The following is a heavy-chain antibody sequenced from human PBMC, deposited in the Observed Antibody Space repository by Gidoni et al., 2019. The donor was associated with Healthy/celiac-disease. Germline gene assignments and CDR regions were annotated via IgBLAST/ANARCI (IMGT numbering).Heavy chain of an antibody. J-gene: IGHJ4*02. CDR3: AARKSYYYDSSGYYHGAEFDY. CDR1: GFTFTRSA. CDR2: IVVSSGNT. Sequence: QLQLVQSGPEVKKPGSPVTVSCKASGFTFTRSAVHRVRLARGQRLELIGWIVVSSGNTNYAQKFQERGTISRDMSTRTAYMGLSSLRSENTAVYYCAARKSYYYDSSGYYHGAEFDYWGQGTLVTVSS. V-gene: IGHV1-58*01. D-gene: IGHD3-22*01.